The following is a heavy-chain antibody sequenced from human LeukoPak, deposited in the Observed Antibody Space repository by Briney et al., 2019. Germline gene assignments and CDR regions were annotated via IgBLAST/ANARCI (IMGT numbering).Heavy chain of an antibody. V-gene: IGHV1-24*01. Sequence: ASVKVSRKVSGYTLTELSMHWVRQAPGKGLEWMGGFDPEDGETIYAQKFQGRVTMTEDTSTDTAYMELSSLRSEDTAVYYCATAPYCTNGVCYLGPDYWGQGTLVTVSS. CDR3: ATAPYCTNGVCYLGPDY. D-gene: IGHD2-8*01. CDR1: GYTLTELS. J-gene: IGHJ4*02. CDR2: FDPEDGET.